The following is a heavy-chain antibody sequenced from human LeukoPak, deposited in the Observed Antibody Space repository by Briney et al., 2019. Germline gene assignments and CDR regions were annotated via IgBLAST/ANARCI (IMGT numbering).Heavy chain of an antibody. CDR1: GYSFTSYW. J-gene: IGHJ6*03. CDR2: IYLGDSDT. CDR3: ARPRIAAAGNVYYMDV. D-gene: IGHD6-13*01. V-gene: IGHV5-51*01. Sequence: GESLKISCKGSGYSFTSYWIGWVRQMPGKGLEWMRIIYLGDSDTRYSPSFQGQVTISADKSISTAYLQWSSLKASDTAMYYCARPRIAAAGNVYYMDVWGKGTTVTVSS.